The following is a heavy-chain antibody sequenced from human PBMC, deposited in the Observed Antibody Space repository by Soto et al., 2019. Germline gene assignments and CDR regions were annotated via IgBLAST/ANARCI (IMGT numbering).Heavy chain of an antibody. CDR3: ARDSTPYYDFWSGYLGDDYYYGMDV. V-gene: IGHV3-21*01. CDR2: ISSSSSYI. D-gene: IGHD3-3*01. Sequence: GGSLRLSCAASGFIFDIYSMTWVRQAPGKGLEWVSSISSSSSYIYYADSVKGRFTISRDNAKNSLYLQMNSLRAEDTAVYYCARDSTPYYDFWSGYLGDDYYYGMDVWGQGTTVTVSS. J-gene: IGHJ6*02. CDR1: GFIFDIYS.